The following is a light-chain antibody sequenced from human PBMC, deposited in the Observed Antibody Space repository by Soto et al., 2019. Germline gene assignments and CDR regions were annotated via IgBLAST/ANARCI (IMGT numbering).Light chain of an antibody. J-gene: IGKJ1*01. CDR2: KAS. CDR1: QGIRND. CDR3: QHYNSYSEA. Sequence: IHMRQYTSSLSASVGARVTITFRASQGIRNDLGWYQQKPGKAPKLLIYKASTLKSGVPSRFSGSGSGTEFTLTISSLQPDDFATYYCQHYNSYSEAFGQGTKVDI. V-gene: IGKV1-5*03.